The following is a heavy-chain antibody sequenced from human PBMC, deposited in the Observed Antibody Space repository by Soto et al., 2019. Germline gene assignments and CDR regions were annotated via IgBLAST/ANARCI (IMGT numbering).Heavy chain of an antibody. D-gene: IGHD3-3*01. CDR1: GFTFSSYA. CDR3: AKDGPSITIFGVVQWGNWFDP. Sequence: PGGSLRLSCAASGFTFSSYAMSWVRQAPGKGLEWVSAISGSGGSTYYADSVKGRFTISRDNSKNTLYLQMNSLRAEDTAVYYCAKDGPSITIFGVVQWGNWFDPWGQGTLVTVSS. J-gene: IGHJ5*02. V-gene: IGHV3-23*01. CDR2: ISGSGGST.